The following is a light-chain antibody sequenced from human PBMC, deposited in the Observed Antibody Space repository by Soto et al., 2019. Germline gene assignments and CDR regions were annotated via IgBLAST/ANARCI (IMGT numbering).Light chain of an antibody. J-gene: IGKJ1*01. CDR3: QQYGSSPWT. CDR2: GAS. CDR1: QSVSSSY. Sequence: VLTQSPGTLSLSPGERAALSCRASQSVSSSYLAWYQQKPGQAPRLLIYGASSRATGIPDRFSGSGSGTDFTLTISRLEPEDFAVYYCQQYGSSPWTFGQGTKVDIK. V-gene: IGKV3-20*01.